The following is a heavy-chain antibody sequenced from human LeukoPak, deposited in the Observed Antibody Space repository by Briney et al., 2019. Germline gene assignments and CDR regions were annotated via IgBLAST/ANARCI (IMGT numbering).Heavy chain of an antibody. D-gene: IGHD2-2*02. CDR2: MNPNSGGT. CDR3: ASPYQLLYDGDFGY. V-gene: IGHV1-2*02. Sequence: ASVKVACKASGYTFTGYDMHWVRQAPGQGLEWMGWMNPNSGGTNYAQKFQGRVTLTRDTSISTAYMELRRLRSDDTAVYYCASPYQLLYDGDFGYWGQGTPVTVSS. CDR1: GYTFTGYD. J-gene: IGHJ4*02.